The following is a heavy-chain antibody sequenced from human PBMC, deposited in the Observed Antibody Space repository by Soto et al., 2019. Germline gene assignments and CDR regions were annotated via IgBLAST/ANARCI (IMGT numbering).Heavy chain of an antibody. CDR3: ARDYFGRNTRAFDP. Sequence: PXETLSLTCTVSGDFISYYSWAWIRQSSGKGLEWIGRVYSTGTIFYNPSLKSRATMSVDTSKNQFSLKLTSVNAADTAVYYCARDYFGRNTRAFDPWGQGTLVTVSS. CDR2: VYSTGTI. D-gene: IGHD3-10*01. J-gene: IGHJ5*02. V-gene: IGHV4-4*07. CDR1: GDFISYYS.